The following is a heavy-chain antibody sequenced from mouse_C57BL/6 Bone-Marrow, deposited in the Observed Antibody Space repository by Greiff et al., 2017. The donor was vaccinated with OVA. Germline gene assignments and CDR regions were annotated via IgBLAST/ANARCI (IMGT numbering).Heavy chain of an antibody. Sequence: VQLQQSGPELVKPGASVKLSCKASGYTFTSYDINWVKQRPGQGLEWIGWIYPRDGSTKYNEKFKGKATLTVDTSSSTAYRELHSLTSEDSAVYFCARGGSDGNVAWCAYWGQGTLVTVSA. J-gene: IGHJ3*01. V-gene: IGHV1-85*01. CDR2: IYPRDGST. CDR3: ARGGSDGNVAWCAY. CDR1: GYTFTSYD. D-gene: IGHD2-1*01.